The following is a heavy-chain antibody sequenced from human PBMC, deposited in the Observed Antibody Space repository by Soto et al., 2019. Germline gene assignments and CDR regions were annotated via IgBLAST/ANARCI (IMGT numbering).Heavy chain of an antibody. D-gene: IGHD3-22*01. CDR3: ARFYYDSSGYLPSPYYYYYGMDV. V-gene: IGHV3-7*04. Sequence: GGSLRLSCAASGFTFSTYSMNWVRQAPGKGLEWVANIKQDGSEKYYVDSVKGRFTISRDNAKNSLYLQMNSLRAEDTAVYYCARFYYDSSGYLPSPYYYYYGMDVWGQGTTVTVSS. J-gene: IGHJ6*02. CDR2: IKQDGSEK. CDR1: GFTFSTYS.